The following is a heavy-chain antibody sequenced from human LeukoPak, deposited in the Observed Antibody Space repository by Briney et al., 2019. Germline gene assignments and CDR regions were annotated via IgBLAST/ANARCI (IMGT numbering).Heavy chain of an antibody. Sequence: GGSLRLSCAASGFTFRIYAMSWVRQAPGKGLEWVSVISDSGGSRYHADSVKGRFTISRDNSKNTLYLQMNSLRAEDTAVYYCARDPCHGALDYWGQGALVTVSS. CDR1: GFTFRIYA. CDR3: ARDPCHGALDY. V-gene: IGHV3-23*01. J-gene: IGHJ4*02. D-gene: IGHD2-2*01. CDR2: ISDSGGSR.